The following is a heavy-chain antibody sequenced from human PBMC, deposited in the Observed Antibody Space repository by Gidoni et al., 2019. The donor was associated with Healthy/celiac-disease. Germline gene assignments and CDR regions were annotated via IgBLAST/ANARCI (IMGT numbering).Heavy chain of an antibody. Sequence: EVQLVESGGGLVQPGSSLRLSCAASGLTFYGYAMPWVRQAPGKGLAGVSGMSWNSGSIGYADSVKGRFTSSRDNAKNSLYLQMNSLRAEDTALDYCAKDNWNYGGAGAFDIWGQGTMVTVSS. CDR3: AKDNWNYGGAGAFDI. J-gene: IGHJ3*02. D-gene: IGHD1-7*01. CDR2: MSWNSGSI. CDR1: GLTFYGYA. V-gene: IGHV3-9*01.